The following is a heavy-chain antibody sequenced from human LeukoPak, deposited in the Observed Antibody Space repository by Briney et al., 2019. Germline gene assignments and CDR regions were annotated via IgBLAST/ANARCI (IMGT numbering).Heavy chain of an antibody. CDR1: GGSISSSSYY. CDR3: ARLTSYGSGSYYNTGNDY. J-gene: IGHJ4*02. Sequence: PSETLSLTCTVSGGSISSSSYYWGWIRQPPGKGLEWIGSIYYSGSTYYNPSLKSRVTISVDTSKNQFSLKLSSVTAADTAVYYCARLTSYGSGSYYNTGNDYWGQGTLVTVSS. V-gene: IGHV4-39*01. D-gene: IGHD3-10*01. CDR2: IYYSGST.